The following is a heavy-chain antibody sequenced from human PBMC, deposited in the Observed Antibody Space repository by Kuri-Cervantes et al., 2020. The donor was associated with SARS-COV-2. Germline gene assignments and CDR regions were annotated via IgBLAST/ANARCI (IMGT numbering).Heavy chain of an antibody. CDR1: GFTFSTYA. CDR2: ISDDGQHQ. J-gene: IGHJ4*02. Sequence: GGSLRLSCAASGFTFSTYAMHWVRQAPGKGLEWVAIISDDGQHQDFADSVKGRFTISRDNSKNTLCLNMSSLRAEDTAMYYCARDRVGVLDSWGQGTLVTVSS. D-gene: IGHD2-21*01. CDR3: ARDRVGVLDS. V-gene: IGHV3-30*04.